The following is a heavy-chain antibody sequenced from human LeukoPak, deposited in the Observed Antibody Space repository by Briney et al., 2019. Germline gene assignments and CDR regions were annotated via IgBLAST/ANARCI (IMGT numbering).Heavy chain of an antibody. CDR3: ARGSGNYDFWSGRDYYYYMDV. Sequence: ASVKVSCKASGYTFTGYYMHWVRQAPGQGLEWMGWINPNSGGTNYAQKFQGRVTMTRDTSISTAYMKLSRLRSDDTAVYYCARGSGNYDFWSGRDYYYYMDVWGKGTTVTVSS. CDR2: INPNSGGT. CDR1: GYTFTGYY. V-gene: IGHV1-2*02. J-gene: IGHJ6*03. D-gene: IGHD3-3*01.